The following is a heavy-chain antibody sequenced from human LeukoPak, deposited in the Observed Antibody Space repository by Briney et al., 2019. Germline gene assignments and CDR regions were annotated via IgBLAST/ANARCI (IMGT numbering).Heavy chain of an antibody. V-gene: IGHV1-24*01. CDR2: FDPEDGET. Sequence: GASVKVSCKVSGYTLTELSMHWVRQAPGKGLEWMGGFDPEDGETIYAQKFQGRVTMTEDTSTDTAYMELSSLRSEDTAVYYCATWAGIAAADKPYYYYYYMDVWGKGTTVTVSS. J-gene: IGHJ6*03. D-gene: IGHD6-25*01. CDR3: ATWAGIAAADKPYYYYYYMDV. CDR1: GYTLTELS.